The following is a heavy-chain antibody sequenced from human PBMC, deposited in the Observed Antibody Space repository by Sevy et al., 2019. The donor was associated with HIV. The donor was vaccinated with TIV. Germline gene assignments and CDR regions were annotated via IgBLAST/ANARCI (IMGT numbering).Heavy chain of an antibody. CDR1: GFTLSRYW. V-gene: IGHV3-7*01. CDR3: GSGLMRCFEL. CDR2: IKQDGSEK. D-gene: IGHD3-10*01. Sequence: GGSLRLSCAASGFTLSRYWMSWVRQAPGKGLEWVANIKQDGSEKYYVDSVKGRFTISRDNGKNSLYLQMNSLRAEDTAVYYCGSGLMRCFELWGRGTLVTVSS. J-gene: IGHJ2*01.